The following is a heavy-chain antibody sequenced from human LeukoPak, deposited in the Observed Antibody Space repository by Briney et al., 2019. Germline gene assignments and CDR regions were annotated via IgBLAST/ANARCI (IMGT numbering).Heavy chain of an antibody. CDR1: GGSISSYD. J-gene: IGHJ3*01. V-gene: IGHV4-59*01. CDR2: IYYSGST. D-gene: IGHD5-12*01. Sequence: KPSETLSLTCTVSGGSISSYDWSWIRQPPGKGLEWIGYIYYSGSTNYNPSLKSRVTISVDTSKNQFSLKLSSVTAADTAVYYCARSRGYSGYAYDAFDLWGQGTMVTVSS. CDR3: ARSRGYSGYAYDAFDL.